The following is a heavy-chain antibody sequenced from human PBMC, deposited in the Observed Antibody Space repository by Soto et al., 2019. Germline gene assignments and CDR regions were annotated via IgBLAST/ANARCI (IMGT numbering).Heavy chain of an antibody. Sequence: SETLSLTCTVSGGSISSYYWSWIRQPPGKGLEWIGYIYYSGSTNYNPSLKSRVTISVDTSKNQFSLKLSSVTAADTAVYYCARVVGSSWYSVVLVGATREGSWFDPWGQGALVTVSS. CDR1: GGSISSYY. J-gene: IGHJ5*02. CDR2: IYYSGST. D-gene: IGHD1-26*01. CDR3: ARVVGSSWYSVVLVGATREGSWFDP. V-gene: IGHV4-59*01.